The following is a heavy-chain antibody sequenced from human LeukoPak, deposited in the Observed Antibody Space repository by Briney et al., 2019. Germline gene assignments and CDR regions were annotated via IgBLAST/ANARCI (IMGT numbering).Heavy chain of an antibody. CDR1: GGSISSGGYY. CDR2: IYHSGST. V-gene: IGHV4-30-2*01. D-gene: IGHD7-27*01. J-gene: IGHJ6*03. CDR3: ARESSTGDYYYYYYMDV. Sequence: PSQTLSLTCTVSGGSISSGGYYWSWIRQPPGKGLEWIGYIYHSGSTYYNPSLKSRVTISVDRSKNQFSLKLSSVTAADTAVYYCARESSTGDYYYYYYMDVWGKGTTVTVSS.